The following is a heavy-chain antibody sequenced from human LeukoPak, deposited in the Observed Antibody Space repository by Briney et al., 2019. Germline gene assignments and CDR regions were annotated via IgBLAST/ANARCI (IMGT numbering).Heavy chain of an antibody. J-gene: IGHJ6*02. D-gene: IGHD2/OR15-2a*01. CDR2: TSYDEGNK. CDR1: GFVFSTYA. CDR3: ARVVLSDGMDV. V-gene: IGHV3-30*04. Sequence: GGSLILSCAASGFVFSTYAMHWVRQAPGKGLEWVAVTSYDEGNKIYTDSVKGRFTISRDNSKNTLYLQMNSLRVEDTAVHYCARVVLSDGMDVWGQGTTVTVSS.